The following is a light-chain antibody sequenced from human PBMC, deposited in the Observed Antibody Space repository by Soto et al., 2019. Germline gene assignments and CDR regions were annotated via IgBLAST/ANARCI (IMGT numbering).Light chain of an antibody. CDR1: SSNIGNNY. CDR3: GTWDSSLSAGGYV. Sequence: QSVLTQPPSVSAAPGQTVTISCSGSSSNIGNNYVSWYQQVPGTAPKLLIYENNKRPSGIPDRFSGSKSGTSATLGITGLQTGDEADYYCGTWDSSLSAGGYVFGTGTKLTVL. CDR2: ENN. V-gene: IGLV1-51*02. J-gene: IGLJ1*01.